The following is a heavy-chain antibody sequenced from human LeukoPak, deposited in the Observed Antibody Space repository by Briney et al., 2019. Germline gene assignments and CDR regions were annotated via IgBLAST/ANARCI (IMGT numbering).Heavy chain of an antibody. CDR3: ARPGIAAAGTGGMDV. V-gene: IGHV3-21*01. CDR2: ISSSSSYI. D-gene: IGHD6-13*01. J-gene: IGHJ6*02. Sequence: GGSLRLSCAASGFTFNIYNMSWVRQAPGKGLEWVSSISSSSSYIYYADSVKGRFTISRDNAKNSLYLQMNSLRAEDTAVYYCARPGIAAAGTGGMDVWGQGTTVTVSS. CDR1: GFTFNIYN.